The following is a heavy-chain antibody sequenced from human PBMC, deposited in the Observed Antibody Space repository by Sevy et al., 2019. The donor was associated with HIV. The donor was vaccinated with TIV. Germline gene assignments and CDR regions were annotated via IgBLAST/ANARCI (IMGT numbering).Heavy chain of an antibody. V-gene: IGHV3-11*01. CDR2: ISSSGSTI. J-gene: IGHJ6*02. CDR1: GFTFSDYY. CDR3: ARGGIAAADPTYYYYYGMDV. Sequence: GGSLRLSCAASGFTFSDYYMSWIRQAPVKGLEWVSCISSSGSTIYYADSVKGRFTISRDNAKNSLYLQMNSLRAEDTAVYYCARGGIAAADPTYYYYYGMDVWGQGTTVTVSS. D-gene: IGHD6-13*01.